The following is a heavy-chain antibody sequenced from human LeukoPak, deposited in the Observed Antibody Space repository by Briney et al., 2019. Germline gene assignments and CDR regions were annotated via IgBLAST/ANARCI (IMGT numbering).Heavy chain of an antibody. CDR3: ARGRRRIAAAGATPPAPYFDY. D-gene: IGHD6-13*01. Sequence: GGSLRLSCAASGLTFSTYGMHWVRQAPGKGLEWVAFIQNDGNDKYYADSVKGRFTISRDNAKNSLYLQMNSLRAEDTAVYYCARGRRRIAAAGATPPAPYFDYWGQGTLVTVSS. J-gene: IGHJ4*02. CDR2: IQNDGNDK. V-gene: IGHV3-30*02. CDR1: GLTFSTYG.